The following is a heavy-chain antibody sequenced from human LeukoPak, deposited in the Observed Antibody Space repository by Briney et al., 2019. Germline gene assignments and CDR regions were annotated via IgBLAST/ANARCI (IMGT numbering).Heavy chain of an antibody. Sequence: SDTLSLTCTVSGYPISSGYYWGWIRHPPGKGLEWIGSIYHSGNTSYNPSLKSRVTISVDTSKSQFSLKLSSVTAAATAVYYCGRGGLFGYNWLDPWGQGTLVTVSS. CDR2: IYHSGNT. J-gene: IGHJ5*02. CDR3: GRGGLFGYNWLDP. D-gene: IGHD3-3*01. V-gene: IGHV4-38-2*02. CDR1: GYPISSGYY.